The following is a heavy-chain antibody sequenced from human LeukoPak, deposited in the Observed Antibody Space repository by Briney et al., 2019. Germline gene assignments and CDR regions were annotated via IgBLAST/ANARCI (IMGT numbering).Heavy chain of an antibody. CDR3: ARDKYYYDSSEDGGFDP. D-gene: IGHD3-22*01. J-gene: IGHJ5*02. V-gene: IGHV3-48*01. CDR2: ISSSSSTI. Sequence: GGSLRLSCAASGFTFSSFEMNWVRQAPGKGLEWVSYISSSSSTIYYADSVKGRFTISRDNAKNSLYLQMNSLRAEDTAVYYCARDKYYYDSSEDGGFDPWGQGTLVTVSS. CDR1: GFTFSSFE.